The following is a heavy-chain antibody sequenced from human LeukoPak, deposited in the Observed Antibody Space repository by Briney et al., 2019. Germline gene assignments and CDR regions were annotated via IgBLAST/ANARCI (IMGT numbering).Heavy chain of an antibody. D-gene: IGHD6-19*01. CDR2: IWYDGSNK. CDR1: GFTFSSYG. Sequence: PGGSLRLSCAASGFTFSSYGMHWVRQAPGKGLEWVAVIWYDGSNKYYADSVKGRFTISRDNSKNALFLQMNSLRAEDTAVYYCASLRRDSSGWYYFDYWGQGTLVTVSS. CDR3: ASLRRDSSGWYYFDY. V-gene: IGHV3-33*01. J-gene: IGHJ4*02.